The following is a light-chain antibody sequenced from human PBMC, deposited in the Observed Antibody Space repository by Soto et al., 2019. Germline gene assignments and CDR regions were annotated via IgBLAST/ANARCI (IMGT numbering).Light chain of an antibody. CDR1: SSDVGGYNF. J-gene: IGLJ1*01. CDR3: SSYSSSSTYV. V-gene: IGLV2-14*01. Sequence: QSVLTQPASVTGSPGQSITISCTGTSSDVGGYNFVSWYQQHPGKAPKVMIFEVTNRPSGVSNRFSGSKSGNTASLTISGLQAEDEADYYCSSYSSSSTYVFGTGTNVTVL. CDR2: EVT.